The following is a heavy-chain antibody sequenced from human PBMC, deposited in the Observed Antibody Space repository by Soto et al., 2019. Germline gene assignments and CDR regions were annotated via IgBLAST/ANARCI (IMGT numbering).Heavy chain of an antibody. V-gene: IGHV1-69*19. CDR3: AREVQVHTPAFVY. CDR2: ISPMLGAA. CDR1: GGTFNTYA. Sequence: QVQQVQSGAEMKKPGSSVKVSCQSSGGTFNTYAMNWVRQAPGQGPEWMGDISPMLGAANYAPKFQGRVTITADESTGTSYMQLSSLPSEDTALYFCAREVQVHTPAFVYWGQGTLVTVSS. J-gene: IGHJ4*02. D-gene: IGHD3-10*01.